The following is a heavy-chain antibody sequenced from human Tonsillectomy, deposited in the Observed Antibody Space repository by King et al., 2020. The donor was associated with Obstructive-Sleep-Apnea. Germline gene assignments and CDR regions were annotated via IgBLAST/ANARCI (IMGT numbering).Heavy chain of an antibody. CDR3: ASNYFDSSGYYKGDY. D-gene: IGHD3-22*01. J-gene: IGHJ4*02. CDR1: GVSISSGDYY. CDR2: IYYSGST. Sequence: VQLQESGPGLVKPSQTLSLTCTVSGVSISSGDYYWNWIRQPPGKGLEGIGDIYYSGSTYSNPSHKSRVTISIDASKNQFSLALGSLSAADTAVYYCASNYFDSSGYYKGDYWGQGTLVTVSS. V-gene: IGHV4-30-4*01.